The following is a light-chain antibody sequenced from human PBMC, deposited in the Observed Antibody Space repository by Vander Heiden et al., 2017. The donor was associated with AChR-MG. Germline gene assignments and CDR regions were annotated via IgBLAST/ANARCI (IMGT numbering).Light chain of an antibody. CDR2: WAS. J-gene: IGKJ1*01. V-gene: IGKV4-1*01. Sequence: DIVMTQSPDSLAVSLGERATINCKASPSVLYSSNNRYSLAWFQQKPGQPPKLLISWASMRESGVPARFSDSGSGTDFTLTISSLQAEDVAVYYCQQDVNSPLTFGQGTKVEIK. CDR3: QQDVNSPLT. CDR1: PSVLYSSNNRYS.